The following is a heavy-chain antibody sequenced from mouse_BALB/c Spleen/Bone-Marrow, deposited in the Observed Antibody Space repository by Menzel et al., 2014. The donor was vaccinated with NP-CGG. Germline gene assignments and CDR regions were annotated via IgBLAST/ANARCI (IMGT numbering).Heavy chain of an antibody. V-gene: IGHV1-9*01. CDR1: GYTFSSYW. D-gene: IGHD1-1*01. Sequence: VKVVESGAELMKPGASVKISCKATGYTFSSYWIEWVKQRPGHGLEWIGEILPGSGSTNYNEKFKGKATFTADTSSNTGYMQLSSLTSEDSAVYYSARDTTVGYWGQGTTLPVSP. CDR2: ILPGSGST. J-gene: IGHJ2*01. CDR3: ARDTTVGY.